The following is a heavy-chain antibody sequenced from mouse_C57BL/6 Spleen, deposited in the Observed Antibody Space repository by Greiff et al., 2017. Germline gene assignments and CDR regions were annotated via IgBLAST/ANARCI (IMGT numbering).Heavy chain of an antibody. J-gene: IGHJ4*01. V-gene: IGHV3-6*01. Sequence: EVKLMESGPGLVKPSQSLSLTCSVTGYSITSGYYWNWIRQFPGNKLEWMGYISYDGSNNYNPSLKNRISITRDTSKNQFFLKLNSVTTEDTATYYCARQRDYYSNYGFSMDYWGQGTSVTVSS. CDR3: ARQRDYYSNYGFSMDY. D-gene: IGHD2-5*01. CDR1: GYSITSGYY. CDR2: ISYDGSN.